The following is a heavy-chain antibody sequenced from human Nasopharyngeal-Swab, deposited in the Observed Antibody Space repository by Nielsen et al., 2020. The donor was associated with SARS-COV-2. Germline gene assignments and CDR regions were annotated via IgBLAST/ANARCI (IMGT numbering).Heavy chain of an antibody. CDR1: GGSFSGYY. D-gene: IGHD1-26*01. CDR3: ARWARSYRDAIYYYYYGMDV. Sequence: SETLSLTCAVYGGSFSGYYWSWIRQPPGKGLEWIGEINHSGSTNYNPSLKSRVTMSVDTSKNQFSLKLTSVTAADTAVYYCARWARSYRDAIYYYYYGMDVWGQGTTVTVSS. J-gene: IGHJ6*02. V-gene: IGHV4-34*01. CDR2: INHSGST.